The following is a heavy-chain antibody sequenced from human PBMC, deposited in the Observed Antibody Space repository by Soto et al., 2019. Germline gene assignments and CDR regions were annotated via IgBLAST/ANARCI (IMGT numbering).Heavy chain of an antibody. CDR3: AKDFFSRNGVYDPFVR. J-gene: IGHJ3*02. Sequence: GGSLRLSCAASGFTFSSYAMHWVRQAPGKGLEWVAVISYDGSNKYYADSVEGRFTISRDNSKNTLYLGMDSLRVEDTAVYYCAKDFFSRNGVYDPFVRWGPGTMVAVS. CDR1: GFTFSSYA. CDR2: ISYDGSNK. D-gene: IGHD2-8*01. V-gene: IGHV3-30-3*01.